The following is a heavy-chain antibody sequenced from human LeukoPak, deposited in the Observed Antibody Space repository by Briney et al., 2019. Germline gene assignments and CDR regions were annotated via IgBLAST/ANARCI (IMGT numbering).Heavy chain of an antibody. CDR1: GFTFSSYV. CDR3: ARAMYPMIVVVITCDY. J-gene: IGHJ4*02. CDR2: ISYDGSNK. Sequence: GGSLRLSCAASGFTFSSYVMHWVRQAPGKGLEWVAVISYDGSNKYYADSVKGRFTISRDNSKNTLYLQMNSLRAEDTAVYYCARAMYPMIVVVITCDYWGQGTLVTVSS. D-gene: IGHD3-22*01. V-gene: IGHV3-30-3*01.